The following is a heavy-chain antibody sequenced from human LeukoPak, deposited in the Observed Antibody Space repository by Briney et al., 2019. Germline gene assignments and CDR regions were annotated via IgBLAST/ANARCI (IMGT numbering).Heavy chain of an antibody. V-gene: IGHV4-59*01. J-gene: IGHJ4*02. CDR1: AGSISPYY. CDR3: ARFALLAYCGGDCST. CDR2: ISYSGRT. Sequence: KPSETLSLTCTVSAGSISPYYWSWIRQPPGKGLEWIGYISYSGRTNYNPSLKSRVTISVDTSKNQFSLKLSSVTAADTAVYYCARFALLAYCGGDCSTWGQGTLVTVSS. D-gene: IGHD2-21*01.